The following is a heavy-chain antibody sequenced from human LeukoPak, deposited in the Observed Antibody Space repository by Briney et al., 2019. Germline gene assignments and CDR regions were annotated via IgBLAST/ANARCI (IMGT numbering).Heavy chain of an antibody. CDR1: GGSISSYY. CDR2: IYYSGST. J-gene: IGHJ4*02. V-gene: IGHV4-59*12. CDR3: ARSQQLSHLDY. D-gene: IGHD6-13*01. Sequence: SETLSLTCTVSGGSISSYYWSWIRQPPGKGLEWIGYIYYSGSTNYNPSLKSRVTISVDTSKNQFSLKLSSVTAADTAVYYCARSQQLSHLDYWGQGTLVTVSS.